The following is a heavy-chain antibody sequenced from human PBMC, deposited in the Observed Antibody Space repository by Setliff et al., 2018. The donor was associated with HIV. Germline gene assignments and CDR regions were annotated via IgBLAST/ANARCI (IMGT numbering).Heavy chain of an antibody. Sequence: SVKVSCKASGDTFNSHAISWVRQAPGQGLEWMGGIIPIFGTPNYAQKFKGRLTFTADESTSTVYMELSSLRSEDTAVYYCARDSRDIVVVIAPEPEPYYYYGMDVWGEGTTVTVSS. J-gene: IGHJ6*04. CDR2: IIPIFGTP. V-gene: IGHV1-69*13. CDR1: GDTFNSHA. D-gene: IGHD2-15*01. CDR3: ARDSRDIVVVIAPEPEPYYYYGMDV.